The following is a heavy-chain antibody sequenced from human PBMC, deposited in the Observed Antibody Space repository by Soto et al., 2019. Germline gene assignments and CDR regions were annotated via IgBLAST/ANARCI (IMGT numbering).Heavy chain of an antibody. J-gene: IGHJ4*02. CDR2: ISGSGGST. V-gene: IGHV3-23*01. CDR1: GFTFSSYA. D-gene: IGHD5-18*01. Sequence: GGSLRLSCAASGFTFSSYAMSWVRQAPGKGLEWVSAISGSGGSTYYADSVKGRFTISRDNSKNTLYLQMNSLRAEDTAVYYCAKGGGRIQLWPAFCSDYWGQGTLVTVSS. CDR3: AKGGGRIQLWPAFCSDY.